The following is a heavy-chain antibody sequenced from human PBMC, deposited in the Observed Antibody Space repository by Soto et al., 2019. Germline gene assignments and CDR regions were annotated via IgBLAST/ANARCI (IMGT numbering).Heavy chain of an antibody. CDR1: GFTFSSYG. CDR3: AKGASTRHTGAFDI. D-gene: IGHD5-18*01. J-gene: IGHJ3*02. Sequence: QVQLVESGGGVVQPGRSLRLSCAASGFTFSSYGMHWVRQAPGKGLEWVAVISYDGSNKYYADSVKGRFTISRDNSKNTLYLQMNSLRAEDTAVYYCAKGASTRHTGAFDIWGQGTMVTVSS. CDR2: ISYDGSNK. V-gene: IGHV3-30*18.